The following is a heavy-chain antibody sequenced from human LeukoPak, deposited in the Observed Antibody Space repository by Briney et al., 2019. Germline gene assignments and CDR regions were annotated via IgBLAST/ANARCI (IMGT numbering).Heavy chain of an antibody. J-gene: IGHJ5*02. Sequence: GGSLRLSCAASGFTFSTYGMHWVRQAPGKGLEWVAFIRYEGSNKDYVDSVKGRFTISRDNSKNTLYLQMNSLRAEDTAVYYCAKGPVGYCGGGSCYHWFDPWGQGTLVTVSS. CDR2: IRYEGSNK. V-gene: IGHV3-30*02. D-gene: IGHD2-15*01. CDR3: AKGPVGYCGGGSCYHWFDP. CDR1: GFTFSTYG.